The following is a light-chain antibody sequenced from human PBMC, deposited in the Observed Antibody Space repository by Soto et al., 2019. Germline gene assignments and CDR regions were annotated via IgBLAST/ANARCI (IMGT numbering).Light chain of an antibody. V-gene: IGLV2-14*01. CDR3: SSYTSSSTRV. Sequence: QSVLTQPASVSGSPGQSIAISCTGTSSDVGGYNYVSWYQQHPGKAPKLMIDDVSNRPSGVSNRFSGSKSGNTASLTISGLQAEDEADYYCSSYTSSSTRVFGGGTKVTVL. J-gene: IGLJ2*01. CDR2: DVS. CDR1: SSDVGGYNY.